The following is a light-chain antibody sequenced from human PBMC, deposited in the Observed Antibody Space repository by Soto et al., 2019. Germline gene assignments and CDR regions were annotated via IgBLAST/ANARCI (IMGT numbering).Light chain of an antibody. CDR1: QDINNY. J-gene: IGKJ4*01. V-gene: IGKV1-27*01. CDR3: QKYDIAPRT. Sequence: DIQMTQSPSSLSASVGDRVTITCRASQDINNYLAWYQQRPGKVPKLLICAASTLQSGVPSRFSGSGSGTDFTLTISSLQPEDVASYYCQKYDIAPRTFGGGTRVEVK. CDR2: AAS.